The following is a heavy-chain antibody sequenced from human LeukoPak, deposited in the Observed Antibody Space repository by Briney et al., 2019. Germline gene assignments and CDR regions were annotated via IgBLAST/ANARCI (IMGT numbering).Heavy chain of an antibody. J-gene: IGHJ3*02. Sequence: SGTLSLTCAVSGGSISSSNWWSWVRQPPGKGLEWIGEIYHSGSTNYNPSLKSRVTISVDKSKNQFSLKLSSVTAADMAVYYCARESVYYDSSGYNDVFDIWGQGTMVTVSS. V-gene: IGHV4-4*02. CDR2: IYHSGST. D-gene: IGHD3-22*01. CDR1: GGSISSSNW. CDR3: ARESVYYDSSGYNDVFDI.